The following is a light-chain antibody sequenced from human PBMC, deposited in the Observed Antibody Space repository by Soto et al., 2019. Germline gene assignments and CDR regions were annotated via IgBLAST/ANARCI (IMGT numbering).Light chain of an antibody. CDR2: GAT. CDR3: QQYNNWPRT. CDR1: QSVSSSY. J-gene: IGKJ1*01. Sequence: EIVLTQSPGTLSLSPGERATLSCRASQSVSSSYLAWYQQKPGQAPRLLIHGATTRATGIPARFSGSGSGTELTLTISSLQSEDFAVYYCQQYNNWPRTFGQGTKVDIK. V-gene: IGKV3-15*01.